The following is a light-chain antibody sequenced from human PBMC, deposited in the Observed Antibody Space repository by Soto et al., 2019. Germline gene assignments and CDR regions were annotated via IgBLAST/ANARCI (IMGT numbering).Light chain of an antibody. CDR2: GTS. V-gene: IGKV3-20*01. CDR1: RSVSSGY. Sequence: EIVLTQSPGTLSLSPGDRVTLSCRASRSVSSGYLAWYEQKAGKDPRLLIYGTSSRATGIPDRFSGSGSGSEFPLTISRLEPEDFAVYYCQQYGTSPRTFGQGTKVEIK. CDR3: QQYGTSPRT. J-gene: IGKJ1*01.